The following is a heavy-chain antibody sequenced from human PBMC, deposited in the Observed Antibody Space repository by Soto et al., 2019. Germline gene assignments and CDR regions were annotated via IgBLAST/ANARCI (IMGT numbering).Heavy chain of an antibody. Sequence: ASVTVSCQASGYTFTSYGVNWVRQAPGQGLEWMGWIRSYNNSTNYAQKLQGRVTMTTDTSTNTAYMELRSLRSDDTAVYYCARHGNGDDYWGQGTLVTVSS. CDR3: ARHGNGDDY. J-gene: IGHJ4*02. D-gene: IGHD2-8*01. CDR2: IRSYNNST. CDR1: GYTFTSYG. V-gene: IGHV1-18*01.